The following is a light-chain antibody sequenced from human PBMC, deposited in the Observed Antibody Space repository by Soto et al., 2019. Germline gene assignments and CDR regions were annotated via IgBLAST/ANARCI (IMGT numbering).Light chain of an antibody. Sequence: SYALTQPPSVSVAPGQTARICCGGNDIGSKSVHWSQQKPGQAPVLVVYDDNYPPSGIPERLSGSNSGDTATLTTSRVEAVDEADYYCQVWDSSSDHYVFGSGTKVTVL. CDR1: DIGSKS. CDR3: QVWDSSSDHYV. V-gene: IGLV3-21*02. CDR2: DDN. J-gene: IGLJ1*01.